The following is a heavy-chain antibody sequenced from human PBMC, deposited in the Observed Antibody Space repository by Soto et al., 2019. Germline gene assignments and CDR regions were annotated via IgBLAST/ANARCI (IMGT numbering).Heavy chain of an antibody. CDR1: GYTFTSYA. CDR3: EGSPLILWSGDAGDY. Sequence: QVQLVQSGAEVKKPGASVKVSCKASGYTFTSYAMHWVRQAPGQRLEWMGWINAGNGNTKYSQKFQGRVTSTRDTSXXRAYMELSSRRSEDTAVHYCEGSPLILWSGDAGDYWGQGTQVAVSS. V-gene: IGHV1-3*01. CDR2: INAGNGNT. D-gene: IGHD3-10*01. J-gene: IGHJ4*02.